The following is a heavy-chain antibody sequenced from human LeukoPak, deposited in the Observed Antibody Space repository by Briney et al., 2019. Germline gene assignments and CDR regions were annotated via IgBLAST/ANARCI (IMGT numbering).Heavy chain of an antibody. CDR2: ISYGGSNK. CDR1: GFTFSSYA. J-gene: IGHJ4*02. CDR3: ARDFSSSPFDY. V-gene: IGHV3-30-3*01. Sequence: PGRSLRLSCAASGFTFSSYAMPWVRQAPGKGLEWVAVISYGGSNKYYADSVKGRFTISRDNSKNTLYLQMNSLRAEDTAVYYCARDFSSSPFDYWGQGTLVTVSS. D-gene: IGHD6-13*01.